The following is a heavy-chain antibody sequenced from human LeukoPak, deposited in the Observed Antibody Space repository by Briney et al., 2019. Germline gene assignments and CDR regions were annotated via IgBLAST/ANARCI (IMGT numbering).Heavy chain of an antibody. CDR2: IYYSGST. Sequence: SETLSLTCTVSGGSISSYYWSWIRQPPGKGLKWIGYIYYSGSTNYNPSLKSRVTISVDTSKNQFSLKLSSVTAADTAVYYCAGGLAAAGFDYWGQGTLATVSS. V-gene: IGHV4-59*01. J-gene: IGHJ4*02. D-gene: IGHD6-13*01. CDR1: GGSISSYY. CDR3: AGGLAAAGFDY.